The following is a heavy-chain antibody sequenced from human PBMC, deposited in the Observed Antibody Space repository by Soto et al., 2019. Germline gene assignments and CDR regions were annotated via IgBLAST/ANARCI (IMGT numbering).Heavy chain of an antibody. CDR3: AKDPRPSYYDFWSGYYNEDYYYYGMDV. Sequence: GGSLRVSCAASGFTFSSYGMHWVRQAPGKGLEWVAVISYDGSNKYYADSVKGRFTISRDNSKNTLYLQMNSLRAEDTAVYYCAKDPRPSYYDFWSGYYNEDYYYYGMDVWGQGTTVTVSS. CDR1: GFTFSSYG. D-gene: IGHD3-3*01. V-gene: IGHV3-30*18. J-gene: IGHJ6*02. CDR2: ISYDGSNK.